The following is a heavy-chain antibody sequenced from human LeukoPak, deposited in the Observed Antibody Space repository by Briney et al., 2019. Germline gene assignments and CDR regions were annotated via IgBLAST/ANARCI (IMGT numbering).Heavy chain of an antibody. Sequence: PSETLSLTCTVSGGSISSGGYSWGWIRQHPGKGLEWIGYIYYSGSTYYNPSLKSRVTISVDTSKNQFSLKLSSVTAADTAVYYCARELRTSKNYYYASSGPMDVWGQGTTVTVSS. CDR1: GGSISSGGYS. D-gene: IGHD3-22*01. CDR3: ARELRTSKNYYYASSGPMDV. CDR2: IYYSGST. J-gene: IGHJ6*02. V-gene: IGHV4-31*03.